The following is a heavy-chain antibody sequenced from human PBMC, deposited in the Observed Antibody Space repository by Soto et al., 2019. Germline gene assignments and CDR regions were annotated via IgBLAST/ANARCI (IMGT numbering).Heavy chain of an antibody. CDR2: ISGSGGST. Sequence: GGSLRLSCAASGFTFSSYAMSWVRQAPGKGLEWVSAISGSGGSTYYADSVKGRFTISRDNSKNTLYLQMNSLRAEDTAVYYCAKFGFGQQLVLDFRFGYYYMDVWGKGTTVTVSS. D-gene: IGHD6-13*01. CDR3: AKFGFGQQLVLDFRFGYYYMDV. CDR1: GFTFSSYA. V-gene: IGHV3-23*01. J-gene: IGHJ6*03.